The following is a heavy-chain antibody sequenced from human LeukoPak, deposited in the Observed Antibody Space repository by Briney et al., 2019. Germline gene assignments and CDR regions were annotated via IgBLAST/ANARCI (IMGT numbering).Heavy chain of an antibody. J-gene: IGHJ4*02. D-gene: IGHD2-2*01. V-gene: IGHV1-2*02. CDR2: MNPNTGGT. CDR3: ARESTLIVEVPAVMAY. Sequence: ASVKVSCKASGYTFTSYDINWVRQATGQGLEWMGWMNPNTGGTNYAQKFQGRVTLTRDTSISTAYMEVTRLRSDDTAVYYCARESTLIVEVPAVMAYWGQGTLVTVSS. CDR1: GYTFTSYD.